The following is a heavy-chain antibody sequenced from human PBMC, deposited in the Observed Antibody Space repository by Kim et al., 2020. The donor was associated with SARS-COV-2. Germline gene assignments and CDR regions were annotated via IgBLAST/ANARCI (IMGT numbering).Heavy chain of an antibody. V-gene: IGHV1-18*04. CDR1: GYTFTSYG. J-gene: IGHJ2*01. D-gene: IGHD2-21*02. CDR2: ISAYNGNT. Sequence: ASVKVSCKASGYTFTSYGISWVRQAPGQGLEWMGWISAYNGNTNYAQKLQGRVTMTTDTSTSTAYMELRSLRSDDTAVYYCARDDACGGDCYPNWYFDLWGRGTLVTVSS. CDR3: ARDDACGGDCYPNWYFDL.